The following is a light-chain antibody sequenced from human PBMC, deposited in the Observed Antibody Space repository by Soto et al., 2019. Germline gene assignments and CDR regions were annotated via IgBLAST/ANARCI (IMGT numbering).Light chain of an antibody. CDR1: QSIRSNY. V-gene: IGKV3-20*01. J-gene: IGKJ1*01. CDR3: QQYDSSPGT. Sequence: ESVLTQSPGTLSLSPGERATLSCRASQSIRSNYLAWYQQKPGQAPRLLISGASRRATGIPDRFSGSGSGTDFTLTISRLEPGDSAVYYCQQYDSSPGTFGQGTKVEIK. CDR2: GAS.